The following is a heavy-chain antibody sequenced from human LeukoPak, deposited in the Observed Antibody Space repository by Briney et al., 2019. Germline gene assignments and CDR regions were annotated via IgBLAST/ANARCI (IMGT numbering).Heavy chain of an antibody. J-gene: IGHJ5*02. CDR2: INHSGST. D-gene: IGHD1-1*01. V-gene: IGHV4-34*01. CDR1: GGSFSGYY. CDR3: AVGTLKWFDP. Sequence: SETLSLTCAVYGGSFSGYYWSWIRQPPGKGLEWIGEINHSGSTNYNPSLKSRVTTSVDTSKNQFSLKLSSVTAADTAVYYCAVGTLKWFDPWGQGTLVTVSS.